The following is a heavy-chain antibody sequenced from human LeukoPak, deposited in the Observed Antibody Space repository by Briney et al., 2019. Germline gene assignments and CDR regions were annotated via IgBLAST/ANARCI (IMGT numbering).Heavy chain of an antibody. D-gene: IGHD3-10*01. Sequence: ASVKVSCKASRYTFTNYDINWVRQATGQGLEWMGRMNPKTGATGYAQNHQGGVTMTRNTSISTAYMELSNLRSDDAAIYYCAKGINAVSGTFWGGFYYYGMDVWGQGTTVTVSS. V-gene: IGHV1-8*01. CDR1: RYTFTNYD. J-gene: IGHJ6*02. CDR3: AKGINAVSGTFWGGFYYYGMDV. CDR2: MNPKTGAT.